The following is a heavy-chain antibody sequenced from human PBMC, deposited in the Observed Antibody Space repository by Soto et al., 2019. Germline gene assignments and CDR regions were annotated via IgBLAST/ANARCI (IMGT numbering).Heavy chain of an antibody. Sequence: SETLSLTCVVSGASLSSYYWSWIRQPPGKGLEWIGYIYYSGSTNYNPSLKSRVTISVDTSKNQFSLKLSSVTAADTAVYYCARLSPRIAAAGLDYWGQGTLVTVSS. CDR2: IYYSGST. J-gene: IGHJ4*02. CDR1: GASLSSYY. CDR3: ARLSPRIAAAGLDY. D-gene: IGHD6-13*01. V-gene: IGHV4-59*08.